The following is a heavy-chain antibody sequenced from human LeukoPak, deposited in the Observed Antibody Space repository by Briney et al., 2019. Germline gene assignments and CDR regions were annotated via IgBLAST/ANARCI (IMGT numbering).Heavy chain of an antibody. D-gene: IGHD2-2*01. V-gene: IGHV4-39*01. Sequence: SETLSLTCTVSGGSISSSSYYWGWIRQPPGKGLEWIGEINHSGSTNYNPSLKSRVTISVDTSKNQFSLKLSSVTAADTAVYYCARHSPDIVVVPAASPHWYFDLWGRGTLVTVSS. CDR2: INHSGST. J-gene: IGHJ2*01. CDR1: GGSISSSSYY. CDR3: ARHSPDIVVVPAASPHWYFDL.